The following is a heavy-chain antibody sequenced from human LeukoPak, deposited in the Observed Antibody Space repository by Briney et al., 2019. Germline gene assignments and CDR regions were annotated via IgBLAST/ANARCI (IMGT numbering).Heavy chain of an antibody. J-gene: IGHJ4*02. Sequence: GESLKISCKGSGYSFTSHWIGWVRQMPGKGLEWMGIIYPGDSDTRYSPSFQGQVTISADKSISTAYLQWSSLKASDTAMYYCARQYYYDSSGYWAQPLDYWGQGTLVTVSS. D-gene: IGHD3-22*01. V-gene: IGHV5-51*01. CDR1: GYSFTSHW. CDR3: ARQYYYDSSGYWAQPLDY. CDR2: IYPGDSDT.